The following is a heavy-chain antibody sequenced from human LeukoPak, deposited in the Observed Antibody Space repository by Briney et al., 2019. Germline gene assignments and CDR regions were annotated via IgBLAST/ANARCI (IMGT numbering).Heavy chain of an antibody. D-gene: IGHD1-7*01. CDR2: ISYDGSNK. CDR1: GFTFSSYA. J-gene: IGHJ4*02. CDR3: ARARPGTTLYGY. V-gene: IGHV3-30*04. Sequence: GGSLRLSCAASGFTFSSYAMHWVRQAPGEGLEWVAVISYDGSNKYYADSVKGRFTISRDNSKNMLYLQMNSLRAEDTAVYYCARARPGTTLYGYWGQGTLVTVSS.